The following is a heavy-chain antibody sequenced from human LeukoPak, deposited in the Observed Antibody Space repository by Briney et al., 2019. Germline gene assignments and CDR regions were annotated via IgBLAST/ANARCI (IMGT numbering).Heavy chain of an antibody. CDR1: GFTFSSYS. J-gene: IGHJ4*02. D-gene: IGHD3-9*01. CDR2: ISSSSSYI. V-gene: IGHV3-21*01. CDR3: ARVENFDGFDY. Sequence: GGSLRLPCAASGFTFSSYSMNWVRQAPGKGLEWVSSISSSSSYIYYADSVKGRFTISRDNAKNSLYLQMNSLRAEDTAVYYCARVENFDGFDYWGQGTLVTVSS.